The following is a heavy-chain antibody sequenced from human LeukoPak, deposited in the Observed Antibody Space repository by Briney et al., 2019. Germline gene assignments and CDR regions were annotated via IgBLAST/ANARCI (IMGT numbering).Heavy chain of an antibody. Sequence: GGSLRLSCAASGFTFSRYRMNWVRQAPGKGLEWLANIKEDGSEKYYVDSVKGRFTISRDNAKNSLYLQMNSLRAEDTAVYYCARDYDCSGGGCYFGYWGQGTLVTVSS. D-gene: IGHD2-15*01. J-gene: IGHJ4*02. V-gene: IGHV3-7*04. CDR1: GFTFSRYR. CDR2: IKEDGSEK. CDR3: ARDYDCSGGGCYFGY.